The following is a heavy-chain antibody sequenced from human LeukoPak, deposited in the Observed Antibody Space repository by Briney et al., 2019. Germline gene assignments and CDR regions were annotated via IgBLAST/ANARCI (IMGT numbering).Heavy chain of an antibody. CDR3: VRDGEVIIKPAASFPHDAFDI. D-gene: IGHD3-10*01. CDR2: INPSGGRT. J-gene: IGHJ3*02. Sequence: ASVKVSCKASGYTFTSYYRHWVRQAPGQGLEWMGIINPSGGRTSYAPKFQGRVTMTRDTATSTVYMELSSLRSEDTAVYYCVRDGEVIIKPAASFPHDAFDIWGQGTMVIVSS. CDR1: GYTFTSYY. V-gene: IGHV1-46*01.